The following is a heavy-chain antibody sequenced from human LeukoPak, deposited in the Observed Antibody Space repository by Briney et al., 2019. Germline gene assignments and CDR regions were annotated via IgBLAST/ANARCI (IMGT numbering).Heavy chain of an antibody. J-gene: IGHJ2*01. CDR1: GFTFSSYA. V-gene: IGHV3-30-3*01. CDR3: ARDPWEPDWYFDL. D-gene: IGHD1-14*01. Sequence: QTGGSLRLSCSASGFTFSSYAMHWVRQAPGKGLEWVTVISYDGSNKYYADSVKGRFTISRDNSKNTLYLQMNSLRAEDTAIYYCARDPWEPDWYFDLWGRGTLVTVSS. CDR2: ISYDGSNK.